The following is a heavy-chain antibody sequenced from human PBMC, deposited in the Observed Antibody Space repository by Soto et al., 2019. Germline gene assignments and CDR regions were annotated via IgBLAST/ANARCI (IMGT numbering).Heavy chain of an antibody. CDR3: AGTVEIPYYHGMDV. CDR1: GGTLRSHA. CDR2: IISIFGSP. D-gene: IGHD4-4*01. Sequence: QVQLVQSGAEVKKPGSSVRVSCKVSGGTLRSHAINWVRQAPGQGLEWMGGIISIFGSPYYAQKFQGRVEITGEETPITAYMELSSLGSEDKAVYYCAGTVEIPYYHGMDVWGQGTTVTVSS. J-gene: IGHJ6*02. V-gene: IGHV1-69*01.